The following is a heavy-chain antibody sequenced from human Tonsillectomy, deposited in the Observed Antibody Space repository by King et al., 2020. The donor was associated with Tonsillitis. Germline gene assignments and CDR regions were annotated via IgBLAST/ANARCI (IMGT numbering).Heavy chain of an antibody. V-gene: IGHV4-31*03. J-gene: IGHJ6*02. D-gene: IGHD2-8*01. CDR1: GGSITSGSYF. Sequence: QLQESGPGLVKPSQTLSLTCSVHGGSITSGSYFWTWIRQRPGKGLEWIGYSYYSGSTDYSPSLKSRVSISVDTSKNQVSLRLSSVTAADTAVYYCARETNGGHELGYYYGLDVWGQGTTVIVSS. CDR3: ARETNGGHELGYYYGLDV. CDR2: SYYSGST.